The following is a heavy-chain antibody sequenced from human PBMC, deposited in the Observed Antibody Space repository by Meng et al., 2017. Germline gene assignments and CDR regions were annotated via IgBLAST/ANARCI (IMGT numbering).Heavy chain of an antibody. CDR3: AHSYGSNFDY. CDR1: GVSLITSGVG. J-gene: IGHJ4*02. CDR2: IYWGDDK. V-gene: IGHV2-5*02. D-gene: IGHD3-10*01. Sequence: TFKWSSPTTTKPTKTLTLTCTFSGVSLITSGVGVGGIRQPPGKALEWLALIYWGDDKRYSPSLKSRLTITKDTSKNQVVLTMTNMDPVDTATYYCAHSYGSNFDYWGQGTLVTVSS.